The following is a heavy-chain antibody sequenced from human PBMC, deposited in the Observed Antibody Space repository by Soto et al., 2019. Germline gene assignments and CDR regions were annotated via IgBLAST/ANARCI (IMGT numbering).Heavy chain of an antibody. CDR1: GFTFSIFS. D-gene: IGHD2-21*01. V-gene: IGHV3-23*01. J-gene: IGHJ6*02. Sequence: LXLSCAASGFTFSIFSMTWVRQAPGKGLEWVSSISASGGSSQHADSVKGRFTLSRDNSKNTMYLQMNSLRAEDTAVYYCAKVLLVGLFHGMDVWGQGTTVTVSS. CDR3: AKVLLVGLFHGMDV. CDR2: ISASGGSS.